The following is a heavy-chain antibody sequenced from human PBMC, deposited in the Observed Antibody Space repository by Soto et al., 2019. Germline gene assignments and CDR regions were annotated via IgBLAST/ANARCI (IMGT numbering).Heavy chain of an antibody. V-gene: IGHV3-30*18. D-gene: IGHD3-16*02. J-gene: IGHJ4*02. Sequence: QVQLVESGGGVVQSGRSLRLSCAASGFTFSNYAMHWVRQAPGKGLEWVAFISDDGSNKYNADSVKGRFTISRDNSKNTLYLQMNSLRAEDTAVYYCAKGVSSRGYYFDYWGQGTLVTVSS. CDR2: ISDDGSNK. CDR3: AKGVSSRGYYFDY. CDR1: GFTFSNYA.